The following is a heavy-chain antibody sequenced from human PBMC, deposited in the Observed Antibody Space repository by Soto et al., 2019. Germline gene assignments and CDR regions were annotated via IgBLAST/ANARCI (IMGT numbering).Heavy chain of an antibody. CDR1: CGSISSSSYF. Sequence: SETLSLTCTVSCGSISSSSYFWGWIRQPPGKGLEWIGNIYTSGSSYSNPSLRSRVTISVDRSKNQFSLKLSSVTAADTAVYYCARDWCSGGSCSPTWSDPWGQGTLVTVSS. V-gene: IGHV4-39*07. CDR3: ARDWCSGGSCSPTWSDP. D-gene: IGHD2-15*01. CDR2: IYTSGSS. J-gene: IGHJ5*02.